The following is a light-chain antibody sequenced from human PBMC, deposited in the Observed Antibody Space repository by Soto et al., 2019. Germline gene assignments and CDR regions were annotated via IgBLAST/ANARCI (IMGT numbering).Light chain of an antibody. V-gene: IGKV1-9*01. Sequence: IQLTQSPSSLSASVGDRVTITCRASQAISHYLAWYQQKPGKAPKLLIYTTSTLQSGVASRFSGSGSGTDFTLTISSLQPEDFATYYCQHLNSSPFSFGPGTRVDI. CDR1: QAISHY. J-gene: IGKJ3*01. CDR3: QHLNSSPFS. CDR2: TTS.